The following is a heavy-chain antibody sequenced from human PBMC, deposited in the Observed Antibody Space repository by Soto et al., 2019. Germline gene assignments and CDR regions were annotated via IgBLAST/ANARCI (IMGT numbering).Heavy chain of an antibody. CDR2: IRSNGRT. Sequence: EVQLVESGGGLVQPGGSLELSCAASDFTFSASAMHWVRQASGKGLEWVGRIRSNGRTAYAASMQGRFTISRDDSKKTAYLQLNSLKTDDTAVYYCARLDCSGGSCYPYYFEHWGQGALVTVSA. J-gene: IGHJ4*02. CDR1: DFTFSASA. CDR3: ARLDCSGGSCYPYYFEH. D-gene: IGHD2-15*01. V-gene: IGHV3-73*02.